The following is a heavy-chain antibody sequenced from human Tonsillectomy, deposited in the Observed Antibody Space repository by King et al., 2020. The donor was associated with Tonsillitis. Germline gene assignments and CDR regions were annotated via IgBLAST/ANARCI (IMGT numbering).Heavy chain of an antibody. J-gene: IGHJ4*02. CDR1: GFTFSTYN. Sequence: VQLVESGGGLVQPGGSLRLSCSASGFTFSTYNIHWVRQAPGKGLEYVSAISSNGATAYYADSVKGRFTISRDNSKNTLYLQMSSLRAEDTAVYYCVKDRGANTFGGVVVTHSFDYWGQGTLVTVSS. V-gene: IGHV3-64D*06. CDR3: VKDRGANTFGGVVVTHSFDY. D-gene: IGHD3-16*02. CDR2: ISSNGATA.